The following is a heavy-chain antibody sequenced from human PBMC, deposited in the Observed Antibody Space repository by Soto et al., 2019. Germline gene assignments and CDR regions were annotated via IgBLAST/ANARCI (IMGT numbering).Heavy chain of an antibody. CDR2: ITSGGDTI. J-gene: IGHJ6*02. CDR3: AKDIALVRGVIIDLDV. D-gene: IGHD3-10*01. V-gene: IGHV3-48*03. Sequence: GGSLRLSCAASGFTFSNYEMNWVRQAPGKGLEWLSYITSGGDTIDYADSVKGRFTISRDYSKNTLYLQMNSLRADDTAVYYCAKDIALVRGVIIDLDVWGQGTTVTVSS. CDR1: GFTFSNYE.